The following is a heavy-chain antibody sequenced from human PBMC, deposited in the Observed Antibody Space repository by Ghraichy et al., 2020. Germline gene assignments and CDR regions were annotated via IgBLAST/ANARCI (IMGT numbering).Heavy chain of an antibody. CDR1: GFTFSSYA. CDR3: AKDLYYYGSGFDY. J-gene: IGHJ4*02. D-gene: IGHD3-10*01. CDR2: ISGSGDST. Sequence: GESLNISCAASGFTFSSYAMSWVRQAPGKGLEWVSAISGSGDSTYYGDSVKGRFTISRDNSKNTLYLQMNSLRAEDTAVYYCAKDLYYYGSGFDYWGQGTLVTVSS. V-gene: IGHV3-23*01.